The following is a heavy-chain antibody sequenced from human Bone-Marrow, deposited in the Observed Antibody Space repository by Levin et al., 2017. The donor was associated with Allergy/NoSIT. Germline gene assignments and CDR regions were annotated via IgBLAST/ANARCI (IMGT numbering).Heavy chain of an antibody. D-gene: IGHD3-9*01. CDR1: GFTFSDYY. CDR3: VREVQDDWLLGKYYDYGMDV. J-gene: IGHJ6*02. V-gene: IGHV3-11*01. CDR2: ISSSGSIT. Sequence: PGGSLRLSCAASGFTFSDYYMIWIRQAPGKGLEWTSYISSSGSITHYADSVEGRFTISRDNAKKSLYLQMNSLRAEDTAVYYCVREVQDDWLLGKYYDYGMDVWGQGTTVTVSS.